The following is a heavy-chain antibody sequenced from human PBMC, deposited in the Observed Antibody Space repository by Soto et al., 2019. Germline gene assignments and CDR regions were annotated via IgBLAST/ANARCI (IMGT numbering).Heavy chain of an antibody. Sequence: EVQLLESGGGLVQPGGSLRLSCAASGFTFSNFAMSWVRQAPGKGLTWVSGFSGVGESTNYADTVKGRFTISRDNSRDTLYLHMNSLRADDTAVYYCAKHRRQKAAGRSPFAMVNYYCMDVWGKGTTVTVS. J-gene: IGHJ6*03. CDR3: AKHRRQKAAGRSPFAMVNYYCMDV. D-gene: IGHD6-13*01. CDR2: FSGVGEST. V-gene: IGHV3-23*01. CDR1: GFTFSNFA.